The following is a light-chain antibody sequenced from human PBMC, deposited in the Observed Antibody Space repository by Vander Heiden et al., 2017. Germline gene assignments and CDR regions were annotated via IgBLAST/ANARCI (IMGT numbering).Light chain of an antibody. Sequence: QSALPQSASASGSPGQSVTISCTGTSSDVGAYRYVSWYQQHPSKAPNLLIHEVFKRPSEPPERFSGSKSGNTASLTVAGLQADDEADYYCSSYAGSNNWIFGGGTKVTVL. J-gene: IGLJ2*01. CDR1: SSDVGAYRY. CDR3: SSYAGSNNWI. V-gene: IGLV2-8*01. CDR2: EVF.